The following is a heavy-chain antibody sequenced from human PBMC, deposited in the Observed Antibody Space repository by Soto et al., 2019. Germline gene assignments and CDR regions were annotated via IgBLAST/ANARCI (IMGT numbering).Heavy chain of an antibody. CDR2: IYYSGST. CDR1: GGSISSGDYY. CDR3: ARSLEWELLEWFDP. J-gene: IGHJ5*02. V-gene: IGHV4-30-4*01. Sequence: PSETLSLTCTVSGGSISSGDYYWSWIRQPPGKGLEWIGYIYYSGSTYYNPSLKSRVTISVDTSKNQFSLKLSSVTAADTAVYYSARSLEWELLEWFDPWGQGTLVT. D-gene: IGHD1-26*01.